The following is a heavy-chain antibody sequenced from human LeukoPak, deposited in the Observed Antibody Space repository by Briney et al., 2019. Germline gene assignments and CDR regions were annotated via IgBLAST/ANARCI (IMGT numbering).Heavy chain of an antibody. J-gene: IGHJ4*02. V-gene: IGHV1-18*01. Sequence: ASVTVSCTPSGRTFSSYAISWVRQAPGQGLEWMGWISAYNGNTNYAQKFQGRVTMTTDTSTSTAYMELRSLRSDDTAVYYCARASESGWREFDYWGQGTLVTVSS. D-gene: IGHD6-19*01. CDR3: ARASESGWREFDY. CDR1: GRTFSSYA. CDR2: ISAYNGNT.